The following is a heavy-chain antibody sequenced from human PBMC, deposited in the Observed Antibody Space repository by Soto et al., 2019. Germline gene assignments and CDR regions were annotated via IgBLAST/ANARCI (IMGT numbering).Heavy chain of an antibody. Sequence: QVQLVQSGAEVKKPGSSVKVSCKASGGTFSSYAISWVRQAPGQGLEWMGGIIPIFGTANYAQKFQGRVTITADDSTSTAYMELRSLRCEDTAVYYCARGPGSSAAGKPSRDYWGQGTLVTVSS. V-gene: IGHV1-69*12. CDR1: GGTFSSYA. D-gene: IGHD6-13*01. CDR3: ARGPGSSAAGKPSRDY. J-gene: IGHJ4*02. CDR2: IIPIFGTA.